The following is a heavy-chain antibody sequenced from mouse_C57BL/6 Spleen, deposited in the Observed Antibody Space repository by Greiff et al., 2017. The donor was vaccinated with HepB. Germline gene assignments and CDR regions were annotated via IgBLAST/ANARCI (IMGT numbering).Heavy chain of an antibody. CDR2: IRSKSNNYAT. J-gene: IGHJ3*01. Sequence: EVNVVESGGGLVQPKGSLKLSCAASGFSFNTYAMNWVRQAPGKGLEWVARIRSKSNNYATYYADSVKDRFTISRDDSESMLYLQMNNLKTEDTAMYYRVCSSPWFAYWGQGTLVTVSA. V-gene: IGHV10-1*01. D-gene: IGHD1-1*01. CDR1: GFSFNTYA. CDR3: VCSSPWFAY.